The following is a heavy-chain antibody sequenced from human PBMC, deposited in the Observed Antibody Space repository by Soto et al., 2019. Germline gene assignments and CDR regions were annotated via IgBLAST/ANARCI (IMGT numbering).Heavy chain of an antibody. CDR3: VRGSDGWSGRDV. J-gene: IGHJ6*02. CDR1: GFTFTRHW. V-gene: IGHV3-74*01. CDR2: VSQEGFVT. D-gene: IGHD3-3*01. Sequence: EVQLVESGGGFVQPGGSLRLSCVASGFTFTRHWMYWIRQTPRKGLVWVSRVSQEGFVTNYEDSVKGRFTISRDNGKNTVYLELNSLGAEETGVYYCVRGSDGWSGRDVWGQGTTVTVSS.